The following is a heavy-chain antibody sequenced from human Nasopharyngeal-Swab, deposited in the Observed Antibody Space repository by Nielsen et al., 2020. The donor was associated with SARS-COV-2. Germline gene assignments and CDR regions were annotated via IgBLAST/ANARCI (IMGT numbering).Heavy chain of an antibody. D-gene: IGHD3-16*01. Sequence: GESLKISCAASGFPFSDYSMNWVRQAPGKGLEWVSYISNGGSIIYYADSVKGRFTISRDNAGTSLSLQINSLRPADTAVYYCARGGTGGYEFDYWGQGALVTVSS. V-gene: IGHV3-48*04. J-gene: IGHJ4*02. CDR1: GFPFSDYS. CDR3: ARGGTGGYEFDY. CDR2: ISNGGSII.